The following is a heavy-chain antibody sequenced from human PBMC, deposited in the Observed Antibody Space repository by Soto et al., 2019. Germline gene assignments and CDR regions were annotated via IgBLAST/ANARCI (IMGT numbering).Heavy chain of an antibody. CDR1: GGSFSCYY. D-gene: IGHD3-3*01. V-gene: IGHV4-34*01. CDR2: INHSGST. J-gene: IGHJ3*02. Sequence: PSETLSLTCAVYGGSFSCYYWSWIRQAPGKGLEWIGEINHSGSTNYNPSLKSRVTISVDTSKNQFSLKLSSVTAADTAVYYCATTGAYYDFWSGYPFDIWGQGTMVTVSS. CDR3: ATTGAYYDFWSGYPFDI.